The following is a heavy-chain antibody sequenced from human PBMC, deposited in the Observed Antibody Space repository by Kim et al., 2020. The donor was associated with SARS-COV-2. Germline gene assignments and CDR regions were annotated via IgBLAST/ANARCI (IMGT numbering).Heavy chain of an antibody. D-gene: IGHD6-13*01. CDR1: GFTFSSYE. V-gene: IGHV3-48*03. Sequence: GGSLRLSCAASGFTFSSYEMNWVRQAPGKGLEWVSYISSSGSTIYYADSVKGRFTISRDNAKNSLYLQMNSLRAEDTAVYYCARDFLSIAAAGTLIDYWGQGTLVTVSS. CDR2: ISSSGSTI. CDR3: ARDFLSIAAAGTLIDY. J-gene: IGHJ4*02.